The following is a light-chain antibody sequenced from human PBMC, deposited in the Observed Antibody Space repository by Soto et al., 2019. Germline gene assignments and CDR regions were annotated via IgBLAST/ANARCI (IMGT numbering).Light chain of an antibody. V-gene: IGLV2-14*01. CDR1: SSDVGGYDY. J-gene: IGLJ1*01. CDR3: SSYTSSSTYV. Sequence: QSALTQPASVSGSPGQSIAISCTGTSSDVGGYDYVSWYQQHPGKAPKLMIYDVSNRPSGVSKRFSGSKSDNTASLTISGLQAEDEADYYCSSYTSSSTYVFGTGTKVTVL. CDR2: DVS.